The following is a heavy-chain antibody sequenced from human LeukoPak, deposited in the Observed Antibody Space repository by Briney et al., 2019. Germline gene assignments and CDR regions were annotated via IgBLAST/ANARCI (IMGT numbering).Heavy chain of an antibody. Sequence: GESLRLSCTASGFTFGDYAMSWVRQAPGKGLEWVGFIRSKAYGGTTEYAASVKGRFTISRDDSKSIAYLQMNSLKTEDTAVYYCTREEVDFDYWGQGTLVTVSS. CDR3: TREEVDFDY. J-gene: IGHJ4*02. CDR1: GFTFGDYA. D-gene: IGHD2-15*01. V-gene: IGHV3-49*04. CDR2: IRSKAYGGTT.